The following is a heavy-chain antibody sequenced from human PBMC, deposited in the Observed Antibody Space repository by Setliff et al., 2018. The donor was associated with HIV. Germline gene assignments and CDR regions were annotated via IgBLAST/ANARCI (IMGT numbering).Heavy chain of an antibody. Sequence: PSETLSLTCAVYGGSFSGYYWSWIRQPPGKGLEWIGEINHSGSTNYNPSLKSRVTISVDTSKNRFSLKLSSVTAADTAVYYCARGSSIVVVTANPGGMDVWGQGTTVTVSS. CDR2: INHSGST. D-gene: IGHD2-21*02. CDR3: ARGSSIVVVTANPGGMDV. CDR1: GGSFSGYY. V-gene: IGHV4-34*01. J-gene: IGHJ6*02.